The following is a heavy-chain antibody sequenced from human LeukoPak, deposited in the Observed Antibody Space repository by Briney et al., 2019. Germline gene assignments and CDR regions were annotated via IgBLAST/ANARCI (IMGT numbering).Heavy chain of an antibody. V-gene: IGHV1-69*13. D-gene: IGHD6-6*01. CDR1: GGTFSSYA. J-gene: IGHJ3*02. CDR3: ARPEYSSSSFAFDI. CDR2: IVPIFGTA. Sequence: ASVKVSCKASGGTFSSYAISWVRQAPGQGLEWMGGIVPIFGTANYAQKFQGRVTITADESTSTAYMELSSLRSEDTAVYYCARPEYSSSSFAFDIWGQGTMVTVSS.